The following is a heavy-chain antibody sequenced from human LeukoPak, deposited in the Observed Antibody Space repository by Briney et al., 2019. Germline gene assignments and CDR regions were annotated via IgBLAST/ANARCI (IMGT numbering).Heavy chain of an antibody. V-gene: IGHV4-34*01. CDR1: GGSFSGYY. Sequence: SETLSLTCAVYGGSFSGYYWSWIRQPPGKGLEWIGEINHRGSTNYNPSLKSRVTISVDTSKNQFSLKLSSVTAADTAVYYCPRGRTTVTTGGYYYYYMDVWGKGTTVTVSS. J-gene: IGHJ6*03. D-gene: IGHD4-11*01. CDR2: INHRGST. CDR3: PRGRTTVTTGGYYYYYMDV.